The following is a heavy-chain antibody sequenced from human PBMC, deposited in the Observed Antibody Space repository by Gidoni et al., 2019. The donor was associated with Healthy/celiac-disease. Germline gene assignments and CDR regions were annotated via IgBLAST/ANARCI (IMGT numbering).Heavy chain of an antibody. V-gene: IGHV3-21*01. CDR3: ARGSRFLEWPKTYYYYYYGMDV. Sequence: EVQLVESGGGLVKPGGSLRLSCAASGFNFSSYRMNLVRQAPGKGLEWVSSISSSSSYIYYADSVKGRFTISRDNAKNSLYLQMNSLRAEDTAVYYCARGSRFLEWPKTYYYYYYGMDVWGQGTTVTVSS. D-gene: IGHD3-3*01. J-gene: IGHJ6*02. CDR2: ISSSSSYI. CDR1: GFNFSSYR.